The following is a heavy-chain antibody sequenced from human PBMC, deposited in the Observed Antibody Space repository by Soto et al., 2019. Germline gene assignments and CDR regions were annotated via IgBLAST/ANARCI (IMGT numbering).Heavy chain of an antibody. Sequence: QVQLVQSGAEVKKPGSSVKVSCKAPGGTFSSYAISWVRQAPGQGLEWMGGIIPIFGTAKYAQKFQGRVTIIADESTSTGYMELSSLRSEDTAVYYCARSQVGSSRLDIYYYSYYGMDVWGQGTTVTVSS. CDR3: ARSQVGSSRLDIYYYSYYGMDV. CDR2: IIPIFGTA. V-gene: IGHV1-69*01. CDR1: GGTFSSYA. D-gene: IGHD2-15*01. J-gene: IGHJ6*02.